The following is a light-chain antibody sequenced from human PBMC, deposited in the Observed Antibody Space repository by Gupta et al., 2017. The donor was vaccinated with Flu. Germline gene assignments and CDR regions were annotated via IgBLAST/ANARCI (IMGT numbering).Light chain of an antibody. V-gene: IGKV1-33*01. J-gene: IGKJ4*01. Sequence: VGDRVTITCQASQDISNYLNWYQQKPGKAPKLLIYDASNLETGAPSRFSGSGSGTDFTFTISSLQPEDIATYYCQQYDNLLTFGGGTKVEIK. CDR1: QDISNY. CDR3: QQYDNLLT. CDR2: DAS.